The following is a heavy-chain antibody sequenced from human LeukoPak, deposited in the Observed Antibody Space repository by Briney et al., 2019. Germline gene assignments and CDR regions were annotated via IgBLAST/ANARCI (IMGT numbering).Heavy chain of an antibody. Sequence: SQTLSLTCTVSGGSISSGSYYWSWIRQPAGKGLEWIGRIYTSGSTNYNPSLKSRVTISVDTSKNQFSLKLSSVTAADTAVYYCARGGYCSSTSCPGFDYWGQGTLVTVSS. D-gene: IGHD2-2*01. CDR1: GGSISSGSYY. CDR2: IYTSGST. CDR3: ARGGYCSSTSCPGFDY. J-gene: IGHJ4*02. V-gene: IGHV4-61*02.